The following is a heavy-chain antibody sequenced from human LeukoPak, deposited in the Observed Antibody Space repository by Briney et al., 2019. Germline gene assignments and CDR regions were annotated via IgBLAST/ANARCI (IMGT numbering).Heavy chain of an antibody. D-gene: IGHD3-10*02. CDR1: GFTFSSYA. Sequence: PGGSLRLSCAASGFTFSSYAMHWVRQAPGKGLEWVAVISYDGSNKYYADSVKGRFSASRDNSKNTLYLQVNSLRAEDTAVYYCAELGITMIGGVWGKGTTVTISS. V-gene: IGHV3-30*04. CDR2: ISYDGSNK. J-gene: IGHJ6*04. CDR3: AELGITMIGGV.